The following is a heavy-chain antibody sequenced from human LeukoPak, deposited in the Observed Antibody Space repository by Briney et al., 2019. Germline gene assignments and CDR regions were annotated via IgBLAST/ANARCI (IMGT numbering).Heavy chain of an antibody. CDR3: TRSTKVVSRTFDY. D-gene: IGHD4-23*01. J-gene: IGHJ4*02. V-gene: IGHV1-69*01. CDR1: GGTFSSYA. Sequence: ASVKVSCKASGGTFSSYAISWVRQAPGQGLEWMGGIIPIFGTANYAQKFQGRVTITADESTSTAFMELSSLTSDDTAIYYCTRSTKVVSRTFDYWGQGTLVTVSS. CDR2: IIPIFGTA.